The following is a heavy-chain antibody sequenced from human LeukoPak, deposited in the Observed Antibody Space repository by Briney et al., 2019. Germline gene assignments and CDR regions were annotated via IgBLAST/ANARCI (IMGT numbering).Heavy chain of an antibody. CDR1: GYSFTSYW. V-gene: IGHV5-51*01. CDR3: ARRGSSGWYYFDS. CDR2: IYPGDSYT. Sequence: GEALQISCTGSGYSFTSYWIGWVRQIPGKGLEWMGIIYPGDSYTRYSPSFQGQVTISADKSITTAYLQWSSLKASDTAMYYCARRGSSGWYYFDSWGQGTPVTVSS. J-gene: IGHJ4*02. D-gene: IGHD6-19*01.